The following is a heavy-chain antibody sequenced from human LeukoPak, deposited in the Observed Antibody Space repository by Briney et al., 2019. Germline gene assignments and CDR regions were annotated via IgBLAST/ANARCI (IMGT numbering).Heavy chain of an antibody. Sequence: GASVKVSCKASGYTFTSYGISGVRQAPGQGLEWMGWISAYNGNTNYAQKLQGRVTMTTDTSTSTAYMELRSLRSDDTAVYYCAREWRYSSSWKGWFDPWGQGTLVTVSS. CDR2: ISAYNGNT. CDR3: AREWRYSSSWKGWFDP. J-gene: IGHJ5*02. D-gene: IGHD6-13*01. CDR1: GYTFTSYG. V-gene: IGHV1-18*01.